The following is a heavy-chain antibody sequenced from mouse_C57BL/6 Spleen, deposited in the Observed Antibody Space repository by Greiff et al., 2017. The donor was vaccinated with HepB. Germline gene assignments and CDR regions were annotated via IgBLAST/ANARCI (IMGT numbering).Heavy chain of an antibody. J-gene: IGHJ4*01. CDR3: AEGNGGYAMDY. D-gene: IGHD2-1*01. V-gene: IGHV1-81*01. Sequence: QVQLKESGAELARPGASVKLSCKASGYTFTSYGISWVKQRTGQGLEWIGEIYPRSGNTYYNEKFKGKATLTADKSSSTAYMEIRSLTSEDSAVYFCAEGNGGYAMDYWGQGTSVTVSS. CDR1: GYTFTSYG. CDR2: IYPRSGNT.